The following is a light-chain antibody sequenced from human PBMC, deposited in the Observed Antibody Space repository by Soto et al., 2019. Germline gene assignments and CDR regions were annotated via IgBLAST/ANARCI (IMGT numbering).Light chain of an antibody. CDR3: QQRSNWPIT. V-gene: IGKV3-11*01. J-gene: IGKJ5*01. Sequence: EIVMTQSPATLSVSPGERATLSCRASQSVSSELAWYQQKPGQAPRLLIYDASNRATGIPARFSGSGSGTDFTLTISSLEPEDFAVYYCQQRSNWPITFGQGTRLEIK. CDR1: QSVSSE. CDR2: DAS.